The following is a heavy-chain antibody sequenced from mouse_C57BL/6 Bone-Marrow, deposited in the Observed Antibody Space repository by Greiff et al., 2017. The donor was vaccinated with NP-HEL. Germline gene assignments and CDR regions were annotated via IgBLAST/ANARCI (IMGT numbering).Heavy chain of an antibody. J-gene: IGHJ4*01. V-gene: IGHV1-64*01. CDR1: GYTFTSYW. CDR3: ARSAGYGSSHYAMDY. Sequence: QVQLQQPGAELVKPGASVKLSCKASGYTFTSYWMHWVKQRPGQGLEWIGMIHPNSGSTNYNEKFKSKATLTVDKSSSTAYMQLSSLTSEDSAVYYCARSAGYGSSHYAMDYWGQGTSVTVSS. CDR2: IHPNSGST. D-gene: IGHD1-1*01.